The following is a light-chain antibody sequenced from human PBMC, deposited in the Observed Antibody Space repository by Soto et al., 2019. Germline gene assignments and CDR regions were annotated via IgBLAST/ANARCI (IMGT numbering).Light chain of an antibody. CDR1: QSVSSY. Sequence: IVLTQSPATLSLSPWERAKLSCRASQSVSSYLAWYQQKPGQAPRLLIYDASNRATGIPARFSGSGSGTDFTLTISSLEPEDFAVYYCQQRSNWPITFGQGTRLQIK. V-gene: IGKV3-11*01. CDR3: QQRSNWPIT. CDR2: DAS. J-gene: IGKJ5*01.